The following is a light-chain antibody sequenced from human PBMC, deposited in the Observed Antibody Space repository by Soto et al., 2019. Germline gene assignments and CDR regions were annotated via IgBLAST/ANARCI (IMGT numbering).Light chain of an antibody. CDR1: QSIGTY. Sequence: DIQMTQSPPSLSASVGDRVTITCRASQSIGTYLTWYQQKPGKAPNLLIYGATSLQGGVSSRFSGSGSGTDFTLTISSLQPEDFATYYCQQANSFPLTFGGGTKVDIK. V-gene: IGKV1-12*01. CDR2: GAT. J-gene: IGKJ4*01. CDR3: QQANSFPLT.